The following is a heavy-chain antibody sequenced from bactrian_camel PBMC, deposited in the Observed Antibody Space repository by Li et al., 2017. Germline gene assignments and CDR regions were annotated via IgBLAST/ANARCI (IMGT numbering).Heavy chain of an antibody. J-gene: IGHJ4*01. D-gene: IGHD1*01. CDR2: IDGDGVT. V-gene: IGHV3S53*01. Sequence: QLVESGGGSVQAGGSLRLSCAASGYTGCMGWFRQAPWKEREGVAAIDGDGVTSYADSVQGRFTISRDTAKNSVDLQMNSLKPDDTAVYYCAATGQMLSVAGCRTQGTQVTVS. CDR1: GYTGCM.